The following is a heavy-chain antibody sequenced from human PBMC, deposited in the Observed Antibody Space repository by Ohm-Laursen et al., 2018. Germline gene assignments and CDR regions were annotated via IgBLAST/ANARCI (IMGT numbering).Heavy chain of an antibody. CDR3: ARHQDYVPFDY. J-gene: IGHJ4*02. Sequence: SQTLSLTCTVSGGSISGFYWSWIRQPPGKGLEWIVYIYYTGSSNYNPSLKSRVTISVDTSKNHFSLKMRSVTAADTAVYYYARHQDYVPFDYWGQGTLVTVSS. V-gene: IGHV4-59*01. CDR2: IYYTGSS. CDR1: GGSISGFY. D-gene: IGHD4-17*01.